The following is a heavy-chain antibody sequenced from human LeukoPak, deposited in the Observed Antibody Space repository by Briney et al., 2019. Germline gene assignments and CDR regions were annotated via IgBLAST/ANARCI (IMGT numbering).Heavy chain of an antibody. J-gene: IGHJ4*02. CDR3: ARLRSGYDTDY. CDR2: INHSGST. V-gene: IGHV4-34*01. D-gene: IGHD5-12*01. Sequence: PSETLSLTCAVYGGSFSGYYWSWIRQPPGKGLEWIGEINHSGSTNYNPSLKSRVTISVDTSKNQFSLKLSSVTAADTAVYYCARLRSGYDTDYWGQGTLVTVSS. CDR1: GGSFSGYY.